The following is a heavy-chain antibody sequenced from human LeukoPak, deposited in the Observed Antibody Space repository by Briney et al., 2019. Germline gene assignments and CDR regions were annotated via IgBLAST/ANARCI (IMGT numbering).Heavy chain of an antibody. D-gene: IGHD3-3*01. CDR1: GYTFTSYG. Sequence: EASVKVSCKASGYTFTSYGISWVRQAPGQGLEWMGWISAYNGNTNYAQKLQSRVTITTDTSTSTAYMELRSMRSGDTGVYYCAGDLELLDYWGQGTLVTVSS. J-gene: IGHJ4*02. CDR3: AGDLELLDY. V-gene: IGHV1-18*01. CDR2: ISAYNGNT.